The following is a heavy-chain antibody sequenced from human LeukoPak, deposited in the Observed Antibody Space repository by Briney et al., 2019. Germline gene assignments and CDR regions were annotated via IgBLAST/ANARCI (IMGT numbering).Heavy chain of an antibody. CDR2: ISYDGSNK. Sequence: GGSLRLSCAASGFTFSSYAMHWVRQAPGKGLEWVAVISYDGSNKYYADSVKGRFTISRDNSKSTLYLQMNSLRAEDTAVYYCARGGTKGGYSDHDIWGQGTVVTVSS. J-gene: IGHJ3*02. CDR3: ARGGTKGGYSDHDI. CDR1: GFTFSSYA. D-gene: IGHD5-12*01. V-gene: IGHV3-30-3*01.